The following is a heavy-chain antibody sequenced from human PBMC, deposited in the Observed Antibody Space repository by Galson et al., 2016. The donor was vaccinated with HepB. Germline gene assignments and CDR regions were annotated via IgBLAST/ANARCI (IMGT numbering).Heavy chain of an antibody. CDR1: GYTFSGYY. V-gene: IGHV1-2*02. CDR3: ARDWGGMMSLAVDV. CDR2: ISPNSGGT. Sequence: SVKVSCKASGYTFSGYYLHWVRQAPGQGLEWMGRISPNSGGTNYAQKFQGRVTMTRDTSTRTAYMHLSSLTSDDTSVYFCARDWGGMMSLAVDVWGQGTTVTVSS. D-gene: IGHD3-16*01. J-gene: IGHJ3*01.